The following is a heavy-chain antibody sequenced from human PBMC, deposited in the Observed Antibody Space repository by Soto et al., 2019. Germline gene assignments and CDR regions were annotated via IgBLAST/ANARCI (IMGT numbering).Heavy chain of an antibody. CDR1: GFTFDDYT. Sequence: GGSLRLSCAASGFTFDDYTMHWVRQAPGKGLEWVSLISWDGGSTYYADSVKGRFTISRDNSKNSLYLQMNSLRTEDTALYYCAKDMGETQLYYYYGMDVWGQGTTVTVSS. CDR3: AKDMGETQLYYYYGMDV. CDR2: ISWDGGST. D-gene: IGHD3-16*01. V-gene: IGHV3-43*01. J-gene: IGHJ6*02.